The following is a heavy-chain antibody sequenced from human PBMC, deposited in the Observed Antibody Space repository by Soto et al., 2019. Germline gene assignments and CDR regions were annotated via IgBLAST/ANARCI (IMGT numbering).Heavy chain of an antibody. J-gene: IGHJ4*02. V-gene: IGHV3-33*01. CDR1: GSIFRGYG. CDR3: ATRHLPYCSGGTCNPFDF. CDR2: IRYDGSNI. D-gene: IGHD2-15*01. Sequence: PGGSLRLSCAASGSIFRGYGMHWVRQAPGKGLEWVAVIRYDGSNINYADSVMGRFTISRDNSKNTLYLQMNSLRAEDTAMYYCATRHLPYCSGGTCNPFDFWGQGALVTVSS.